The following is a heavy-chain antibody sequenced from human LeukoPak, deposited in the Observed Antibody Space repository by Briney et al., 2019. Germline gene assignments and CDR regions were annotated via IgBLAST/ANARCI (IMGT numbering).Heavy chain of an antibody. CDR3: ARVISGFWTGYYDPFDI. CDR1: GYTFTSYD. CDR2: MNPNSGNT. D-gene: IGHD3/OR15-3a*01. Sequence: ASAKVSCKASGYTFTSYDINWVRQATGQGLEWMGWMNPNSGNTGYAQKFQGRVTITRNTSISTAYMELSSLRSEDTAVYYCARVISGFWTGYYDPFDIWGQGTMVTVSS. J-gene: IGHJ3*02. V-gene: IGHV1-8*03.